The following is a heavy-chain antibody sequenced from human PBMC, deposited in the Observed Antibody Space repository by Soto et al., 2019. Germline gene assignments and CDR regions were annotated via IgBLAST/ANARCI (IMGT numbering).Heavy chain of an antibody. CDR1: GFTFSSYS. J-gene: IGHJ6*02. CDR3: ASLGYDILTGYFYYYYGMDV. V-gene: IGHV3-21*01. D-gene: IGHD3-9*01. CDR2: ISSSSSYI. Sequence: GGSLRLSCAASGFTFSSYSMNWVRQAPGKGLEWVLSISSSSSYIYYADSVKGRFTISRDNAKNSLYLQMNSLRAEDTAVYYCASLGYDILTGYFYYYYGMDVWGQGTTVTVSS.